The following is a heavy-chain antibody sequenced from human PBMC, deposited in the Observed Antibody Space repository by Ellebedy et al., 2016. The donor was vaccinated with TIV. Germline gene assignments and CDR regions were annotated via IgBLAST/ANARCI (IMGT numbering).Heavy chain of an antibody. CDR1: GGSFNHYY. CDR2: FNLGGTT. V-gene: IGHV4-34*01. J-gene: IGHJ4*02. Sequence: MPSETLSLTCAVYGGSFNHYYWSWIRQLPRKGLEWIGEFNLGGTTNYNPSLKSRVTISVDTSKNQFSLKLNSVTASDTAVYYYTKWTVGYCSSASCYTGDYWGQGTLVTVSS. D-gene: IGHD2-2*02. CDR3: TKWTVGYCSSASCYTGDY.